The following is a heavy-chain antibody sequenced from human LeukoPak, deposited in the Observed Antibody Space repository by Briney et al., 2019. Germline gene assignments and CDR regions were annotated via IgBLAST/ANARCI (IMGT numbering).Heavy chain of an antibody. V-gene: IGHV4-4*07. CDR1: GGSISSYY. CDR3: ARTPDPRRWRRGLYYFDY. Sequence: PSETLSLTCTVSGGSISSYYWSWIRQPAGKGLEWIGPIYTSGSTNYNPSLKSRVTMSVDTSKNQFSLKLSSVTAADTAVYYCARTPDPRRWRRGLYYFDYWGQGTLVTVSS. D-gene: IGHD2-15*01. CDR2: IYTSGST. J-gene: IGHJ4*02.